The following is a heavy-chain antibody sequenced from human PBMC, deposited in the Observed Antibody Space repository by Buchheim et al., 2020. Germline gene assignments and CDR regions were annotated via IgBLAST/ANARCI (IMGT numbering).Heavy chain of an antibody. CDR3: AKGSEEYSSNFEY. CDR1: GFTFSSYA. V-gene: IGHV3-23*01. Sequence: EVLLLESGGGLVQPGGSLRLSCAASGFTFSSYAMSWVRQAPGKGLEWVSGISGSGGSTYYADSVKGRFTISRDNSRNKLFLQMNSLRAEDTAVYYCAKGSEEYSSNFEYWGQGTL. J-gene: IGHJ4*02. CDR2: ISGSGGST. D-gene: IGHD6-6*01.